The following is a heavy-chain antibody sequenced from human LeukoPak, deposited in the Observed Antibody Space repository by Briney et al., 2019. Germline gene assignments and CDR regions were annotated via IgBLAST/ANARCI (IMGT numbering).Heavy chain of an antibody. CDR3: AKIKVSGYSYGYRRNWFDP. V-gene: IGHV3-23*01. D-gene: IGHD5-18*01. CDR2: ISGSGGST. J-gene: IGHJ5*02. Sequence: GGSLRLSCAVSGFTFSSYAMSWVRQAPGKGLEWVSAISGSGGSTYYADSVKGRFTISRDNSKNTLYLQMNSLRAEDTAVYYCAKIKVSGYSYGYRRNWFDPWGQGTLVTVSS. CDR1: GFTFSSYA.